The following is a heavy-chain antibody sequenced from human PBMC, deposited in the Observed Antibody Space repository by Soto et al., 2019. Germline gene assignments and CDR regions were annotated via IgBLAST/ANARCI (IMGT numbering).Heavy chain of an antibody. CDR2: ISYDGSDK. V-gene: IGHV3-30*18. CDR3: AKVTGYCSSSSCRRDYYYYYGMDV. CDR1: GFTSSNYG. D-gene: IGHD2-2*01. J-gene: IGHJ6*02. Sequence: PGGSLRLSCAASGFTSSNYGMHWVRQAPGKGLEWVAVISYDGSDKYYADSVKGRFSISRDNSKNTLYLQMNSLRAEDTAVYYCAKVTGYCSSSSCRRDYYYYYGMDVWGQGTTVTFSS.